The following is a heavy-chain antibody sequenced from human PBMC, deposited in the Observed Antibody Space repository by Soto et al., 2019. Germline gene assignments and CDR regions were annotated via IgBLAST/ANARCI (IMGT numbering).Heavy chain of an antibody. J-gene: IGHJ5*02. D-gene: IGHD6-13*01. CDR2: ISSSSSTI. V-gene: IGHV3-48*01. CDR3: ARHPERIAEIGWFDP. Sequence: EVQLEESGGGLVKPGGSLRLSCAASGLTFSSYSMNWVRQAPGKGLEWVSYISSSSSTIYYADSVKGRFTISRDNAKNSLYLQMNSLRAEDTAVYYCARHPERIAEIGWFDPWGQGTLVTVSS. CDR1: GLTFSSYS.